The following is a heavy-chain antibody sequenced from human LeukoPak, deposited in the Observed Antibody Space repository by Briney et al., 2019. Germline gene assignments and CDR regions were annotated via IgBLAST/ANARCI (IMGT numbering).Heavy chain of an antibody. CDR1: GFTFSSYG. D-gene: IGHD6-19*01. V-gene: IGHV3-33*01. CDR2: IWYDGSNK. CDR3: AREARIAVAGTLDY. Sequence: PGRSLRLSCAASGFTFSSYGMHWVRQAPGEGLEWVAVIWYDGSNKYYADSVKGRFTISRDNSKNTLYLQMNSLRAEDTAVYYCAREARIAVAGTLDYWGQGTLVTVSS. J-gene: IGHJ4*02.